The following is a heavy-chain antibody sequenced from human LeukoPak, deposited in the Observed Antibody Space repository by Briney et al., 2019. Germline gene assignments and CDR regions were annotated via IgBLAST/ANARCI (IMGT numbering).Heavy chain of an antibody. CDR1: GGSISTSSSY. Sequence: PSETLSLTCSVSGGSISTSSSYWDWIRQPPGMGLEWNGTIYHTGNTASNPSLKSRVTISVDTSRNQFSLKLASVTAADSAVYYCARRTKVSSGNYHYFDFWGQGTLATVSS. CDR2: IYHTGNT. V-gene: IGHV4-39*01. D-gene: IGHD3-22*01. CDR3: ARRTKVSSGNYHYFDF. J-gene: IGHJ4*02.